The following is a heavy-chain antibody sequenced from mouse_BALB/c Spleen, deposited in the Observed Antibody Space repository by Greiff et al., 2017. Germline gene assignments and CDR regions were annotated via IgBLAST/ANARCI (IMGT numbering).Heavy chain of an antibody. CDR3: ARGSMITTTMDY. J-gene: IGHJ4*01. CDR2: IRNKANGYTT. D-gene: IGHD2-4*01. V-gene: IGHV7-3*02. CDR1: GFTFTDYY. Sequence: EVQLQESGGGLVQPGGSLRLSCATSGFTFTDYYMSWVRQPPGKALEWLGFIRNKANGYTTEYSASVKGRFTISRDNSQSILYLQMNTLRAEDSATYYCARGSMITTTMDYWGQGTSVTVSS.